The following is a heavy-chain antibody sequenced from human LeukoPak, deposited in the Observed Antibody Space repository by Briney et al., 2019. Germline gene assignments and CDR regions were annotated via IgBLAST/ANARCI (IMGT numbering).Heavy chain of an antibody. CDR1: GGTFSSYA. D-gene: IGHD1-7*01. CDR2: IVPIFGTA. CDR3: ARDNYAGANWFDP. Sequence: ASVKVSCKASGGTFSSYAISWVRQAPGQGLEWMGGIVPIFGTANYAQKFQGRVTITTDESTSTAYMELSSLRSEDTAVYYCARDNYAGANWFDPWGQGTLVTVSS. J-gene: IGHJ5*02. V-gene: IGHV1-69*05.